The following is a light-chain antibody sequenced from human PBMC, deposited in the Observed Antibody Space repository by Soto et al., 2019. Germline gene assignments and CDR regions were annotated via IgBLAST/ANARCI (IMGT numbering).Light chain of an antibody. V-gene: IGKV1-27*01. Sequence: DIQMTQSPSALSASVGDRVTLTCRASQAIRSSLAWYQQKPGRIPTLLIYDASTLQSGVPSRFSGSGSGTDFPPTLYGLQTEDVATYLFQKYDDAPLPLGPGTK. J-gene: IGKJ3*01. CDR1: QAIRSS. CDR3: QKYDDAPLP. CDR2: DAS.